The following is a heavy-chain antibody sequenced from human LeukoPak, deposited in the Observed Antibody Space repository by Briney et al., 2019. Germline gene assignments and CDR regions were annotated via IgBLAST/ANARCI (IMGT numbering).Heavy chain of an antibody. CDR1: GFTFSSYA. CDR2: ISGSGGST. J-gene: IGHJ4*02. Sequence: PGGSLRPSCAASGFTFSSYAMSWVRQAPGKGLEWVSAISGSGGSTYYADSVKGRFTISRDNSKNTLYLQMNSLRAEDTAVYYCASARRRWYYFDYWGQGTLVTVSS. D-gene: IGHD6-13*01. V-gene: IGHV3-23*01. CDR3: ASARRRWYYFDY.